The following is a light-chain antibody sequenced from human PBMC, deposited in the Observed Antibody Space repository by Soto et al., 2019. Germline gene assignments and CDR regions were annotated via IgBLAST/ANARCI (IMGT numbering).Light chain of an antibody. CDR3: HQYDSSPQYI. CDR1: QSLSINY. J-gene: IGKJ2*01. Sequence: IVLTQSPGTLSLSPGESATLSCRASQSLSINYLACYQQKPGQTPRLLIYAASSRAAGIPDRCSGSGSGTVFTLTISRLEPEDFAVYYCHQYDSSPQYIFGQGTKLEIK. V-gene: IGKV3-20*01. CDR2: AAS.